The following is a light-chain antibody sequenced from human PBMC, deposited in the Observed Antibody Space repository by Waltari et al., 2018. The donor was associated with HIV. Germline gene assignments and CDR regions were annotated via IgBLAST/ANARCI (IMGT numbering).Light chain of an antibody. CDR2: QDN. V-gene: IGLV3-1*01. Sequence: SYQLTQPPSISVTAGQTATITCSGNRLEHKNVSWYQRRPRQSPVALIFQDNKRPSGIPERGSGSNFGDTATLAISETQGDDEGEYYCQAWDNNSVVFGGGTRLTV. CDR3: QAWDNNSVV. J-gene: IGLJ2*01. CDR1: RLEHKN.